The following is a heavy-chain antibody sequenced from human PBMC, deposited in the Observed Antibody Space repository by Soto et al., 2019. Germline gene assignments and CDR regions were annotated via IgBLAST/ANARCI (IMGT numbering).Heavy chain of an antibody. CDR3: ARHRYYGSGSYNDAFDI. D-gene: IGHD3-10*01. Sequence: PGESLKICCKGSGYSFTSYWISWVRQMPGKGLEWMGMIYPSDSYTSYSPSFQGQVTISADKSISTAYLQWSSLKASDTAMYYCARHRYYGSGSYNDAFDIWGQGTMVTVSS. V-gene: IGHV5-51*01. CDR2: IYPSDSYT. J-gene: IGHJ3*02. CDR1: GYSFTSYW.